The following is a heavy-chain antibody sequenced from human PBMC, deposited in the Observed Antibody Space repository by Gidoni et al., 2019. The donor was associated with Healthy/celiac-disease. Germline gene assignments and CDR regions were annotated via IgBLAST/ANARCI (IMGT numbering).Heavy chain of an antibody. D-gene: IGHD3-3*01. CDR1: GYSVSSYG. J-gene: IGHJ5*02. V-gene: IGHV1-18*04. CDR3: AREGDAGYYCSGIIRKDLFDP. Sequence: QVQLVQAGAGVKTSAASVKVCCKASGYSVSSYGASWVRQAPGHVLGWMGWISAYICDTDSAQKRQGRFTMTPATSTSAASVRLRSLRSDDTDVNYCAREGDAGYYCSGIIRKDLFDPWGQGTLVTVSA. CDR2: ISAYICDT.